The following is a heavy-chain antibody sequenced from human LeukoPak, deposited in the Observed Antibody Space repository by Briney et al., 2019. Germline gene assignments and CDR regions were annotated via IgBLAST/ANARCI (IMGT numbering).Heavy chain of an antibody. J-gene: IGHJ5*02. V-gene: IGHV1-2*06. D-gene: IGHD2-2*01. Sequence: ASVKVSCKASGYTFTGYYMHWVRQAPGQGLEWMGRINPNSGGTNYAQKFQGRVTMTRDTSISTAYMELSRLRSDDTAVYYCARGPRYCSSTSCPTKRAAFDPWGQGTLVTVSS. CDR2: INPNSGGT. CDR1: GYTFTGYY. CDR3: ARGPRYCSSTSCPTKRAAFDP.